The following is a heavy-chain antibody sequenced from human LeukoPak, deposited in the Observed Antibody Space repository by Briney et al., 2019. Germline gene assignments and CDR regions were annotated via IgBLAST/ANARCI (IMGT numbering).Heavy chain of an antibody. Sequence: SETLSLTCAVYGGSFSGYYWSWIRQPPGKGLEWIGEINHSGSTNYNPSLKSRVTISVDTSKNQFSLKLSSVTAADAAVYYCARGGRYCSGGSCYFIDYWGQGTLVTVSS. CDR1: GGSFSGYY. CDR3: ARGGRYCSGGSCYFIDY. CDR2: INHSGST. J-gene: IGHJ4*02. D-gene: IGHD2-15*01. V-gene: IGHV4-34*01.